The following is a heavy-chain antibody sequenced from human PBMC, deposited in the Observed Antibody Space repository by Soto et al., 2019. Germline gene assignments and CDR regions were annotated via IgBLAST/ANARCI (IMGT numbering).Heavy chain of an antibody. CDR1: GYTFPNYD. Sequence: QVQLVQSGAELKKPGASVKVSCKASGYTFPNYDMNWVRQATGQGPEWIGWVNPNNGDTGYAQKFQGRVTLTTDISTTTAYKELTSLRSEDTAIYYCAKVSRKGSAIDFDYWGQGTLITVSS. V-gene: IGHV1-8*01. CDR3: AKVSRKGSAIDFDY. CDR2: VNPNNGDT. J-gene: IGHJ4*02. D-gene: IGHD3-10*01.